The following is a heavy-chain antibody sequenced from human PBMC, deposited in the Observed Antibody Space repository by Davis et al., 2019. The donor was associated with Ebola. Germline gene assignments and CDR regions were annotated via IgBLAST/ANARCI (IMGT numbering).Heavy chain of an antibody. CDR3: AKDTTNIWFDI. CDR1: GFTFSFYG. D-gene: IGHD1-26*01. Sequence: GESLKISCAASGFTFSFYGMHWVRQAPGKGLEWVSTFGTSGDTYYADSVKGRFTMSRDNSRNTLALQMNGLRVEDTAIYYCAKDTTNIWFDIWGQGTMVTVSS. J-gene: IGHJ3*02. V-gene: IGHV3-23*01. CDR2: FGTSGDT.